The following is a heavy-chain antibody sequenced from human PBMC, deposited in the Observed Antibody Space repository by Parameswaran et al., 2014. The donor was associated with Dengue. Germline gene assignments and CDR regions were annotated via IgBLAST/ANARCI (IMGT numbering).Heavy chain of an antibody. CDR1: A. CDR2: ISYDGSNK. V-gene: IGHV3-30-3*01. J-gene: IGHJ6*02. Sequence: AMPGVRQAPGKGLEWVAVISYDGSNKYYADSVKGRFTISRDNSKNTLYLQMNSLRAEDTAVYYCARDMGKRWLDLYYYGMDVWGQGTTVTVSS. D-gene: IGHD5-24*01. CDR3: ARDMGKRWLDLYYYGMDV.